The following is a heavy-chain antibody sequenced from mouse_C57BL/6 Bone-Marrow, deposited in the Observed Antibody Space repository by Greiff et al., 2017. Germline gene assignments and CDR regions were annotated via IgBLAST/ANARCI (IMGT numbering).Heavy chain of an antibody. V-gene: IGHV14-4*01. CDR3: TAPYYSSCGYFDV. J-gene: IGHJ1*03. CDR2: IDPENGDT. CDR1: GFNIKDDY. Sequence: EVQGVESGAELVRPGASVKLSCTASGFNIKDDYMHWVKQRPEQGLEWIGWIDPENGDTEYDSKFKGKATITADTSSNTAYLQLSSLTSEDTAVYYCTAPYYSSCGYFDVWGKGTTVTVSS. D-gene: IGHD2-5*01.